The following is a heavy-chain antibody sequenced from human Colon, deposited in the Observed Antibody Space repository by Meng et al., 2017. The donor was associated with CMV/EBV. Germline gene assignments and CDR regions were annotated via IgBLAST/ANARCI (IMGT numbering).Heavy chain of an antibody. CDR1: AFIFSDYY. J-gene: IGHJ3*02. V-gene: IGHV3-72*01. CDR2: TANKADGYLT. Sequence: SWTGSAFIFSDYYIDWVRQVPGKGLEWVGRTANKADGYLTEYATAVKGRFTFSRDDSKNSLFLQMNSLKSDDTALYYCTRGHSGVDIYAFDIWGQGTMVTVSS. CDR3: TRGHSGVDIYAFDI. D-gene: IGHD1-26*01.